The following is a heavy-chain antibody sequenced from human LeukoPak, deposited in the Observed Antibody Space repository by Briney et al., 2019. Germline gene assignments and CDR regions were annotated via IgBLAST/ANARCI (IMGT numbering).Heavy chain of an antibody. CDR1: GFTFSSYS. CDR3: ARDKPIDFWSGLPGVYGMDV. D-gene: IGHD3-3*01. J-gene: IGHJ6*02. V-gene: IGHV3-21*01. CDR2: ISSSSYI. Sequence: GGSLRLSCAASGFTFSSYSMNWVRQAPGKGLEWVSSISSSSYIYYADSVKGRFTISRDNAKNSLYLQMNSLRAEDTAVYYCARDKPIDFWSGLPGVYGMDVWGQGTTVTLSS.